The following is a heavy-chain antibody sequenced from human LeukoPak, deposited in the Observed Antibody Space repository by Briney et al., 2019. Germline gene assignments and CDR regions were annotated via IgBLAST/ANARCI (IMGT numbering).Heavy chain of an antibody. CDR2: ISTSGSTI. CDR3: ARELYYYDSSGYYYFDY. CDR1: GFAFSDYY. D-gene: IGHD3-22*01. J-gene: IGHJ4*02. V-gene: IGHV3-11*04. Sequence: GGSLTLSCAASGFAFSDYYMSWIRQAPGKGLEWVSYISTSGSTIYYADSVKGRFTISRDNGKKSLYLQMNSLRAEDTAVYYCARELYYYDSSGYYYFDYWGQGTLVTVSS.